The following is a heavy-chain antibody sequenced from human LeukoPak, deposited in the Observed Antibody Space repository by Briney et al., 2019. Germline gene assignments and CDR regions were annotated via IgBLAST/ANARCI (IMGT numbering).Heavy chain of an antibody. CDR2: ISGSGGST. D-gene: IGHD3-10*01. CDR3: ARRGWFGELFPANY. CDR1: GFTFSTYG. J-gene: IGHJ4*02. V-gene: IGHV3-23*01. Sequence: GGSLRLSCVASGFTFSTYGMSWVRQAPGKGLEWVSGISGSGGSTYYADSVKGRFTISRDNAKNSLYLQMNSLRAEDTAVYYCARRGWFGELFPANYWGQGTLVTVSS.